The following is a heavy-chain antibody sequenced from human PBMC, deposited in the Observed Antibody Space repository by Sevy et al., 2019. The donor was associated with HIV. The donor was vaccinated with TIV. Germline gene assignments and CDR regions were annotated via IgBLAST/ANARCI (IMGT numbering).Heavy chain of an antibody. CDR3: AGENAWGRGYS. D-gene: IGHD1-26*01. J-gene: IGHJ4*02. V-gene: IGHV4-59*08. CDR2: IYYNGHI. Sequence: ETLSLTCTVSGGSITSLYWNWIRQPPGKGLEWIANIYYNGHINYNPSLKSRVTLSLDTSKNQFSLRLSSVTAADTAMYYCAGENAWGRGYSWDQGTLVTVSS. CDR1: GGSITSLY.